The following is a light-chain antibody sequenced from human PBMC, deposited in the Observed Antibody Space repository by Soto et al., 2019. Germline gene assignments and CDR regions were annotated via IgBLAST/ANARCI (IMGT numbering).Light chain of an antibody. Sequence: CVLTQPASVSAAAGQKVTISCSGSSSNIGNNYVSWYQQHPGKAPKLVIYDVSNRPSGVSNRFSGSKSANTASLTISGLQAEDEADYYCSSFRSSSTSYVFGTGTKVTVL. CDR2: DVS. J-gene: IGLJ1*01. CDR3: SSFRSSSTSYV. CDR1: SSNIGNNY. V-gene: IGLV2-14*03.